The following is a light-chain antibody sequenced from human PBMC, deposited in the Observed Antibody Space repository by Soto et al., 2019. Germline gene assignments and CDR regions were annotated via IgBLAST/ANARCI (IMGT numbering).Light chain of an antibody. CDR2: LNSDGSH. V-gene: IGLV4-69*01. Sequence: QLVLTQSPSASASLGASVKLTCTLSSGHSNYAIAWHQQQPEKGPRYLMNLNSDGSHTKGDGIPDRFSGSSSGAERYLTISSLQSEDDADYYCQTWATGIRVFGGGTKVTVL. CDR1: SGHSNYA. J-gene: IGLJ3*02. CDR3: QTWATGIRV.